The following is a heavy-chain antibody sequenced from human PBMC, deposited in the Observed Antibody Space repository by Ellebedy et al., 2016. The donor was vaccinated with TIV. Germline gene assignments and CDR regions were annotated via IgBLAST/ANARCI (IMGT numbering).Heavy chain of an antibody. CDR1: GFTFSSYG. J-gene: IGHJ3*02. Sequence: GGSLRLSXAASGFTFSSYGMHWVRQAPGKGLEWVAVISYDGSNKYYADSVKGRFTISRDNSKNTLYLQMNSLRAEDTAVYYCAKGGGGRLPLPLVEAFDIWGQGTMDTVSS. D-gene: IGHD2-21*01. CDR3: AKGGGGRLPLPLVEAFDI. CDR2: ISYDGSNK. V-gene: IGHV3-30*18.